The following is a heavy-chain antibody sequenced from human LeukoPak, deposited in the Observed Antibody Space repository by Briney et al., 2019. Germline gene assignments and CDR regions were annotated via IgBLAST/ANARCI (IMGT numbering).Heavy chain of an antibody. CDR2: INPNSGGT. D-gene: IGHD3-3*01. Sequence: GASVKVSCKASGYTFTGYYMHWVRQAPGQGLEWMGWINPNSGGTNYAQKFQGRVTMTRDTSISTAYMELSRLRSDDTAVYYCARDPLYDFWSGRSPAGNPDIWGQGTMVTVSS. CDR3: ARDPLYDFWSGRSPAGNPDI. J-gene: IGHJ3*02. CDR1: GYTFTGYY. V-gene: IGHV1-2*02.